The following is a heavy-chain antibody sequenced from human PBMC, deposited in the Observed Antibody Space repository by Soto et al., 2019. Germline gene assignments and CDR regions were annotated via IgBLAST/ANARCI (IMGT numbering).Heavy chain of an antibody. CDR3: ARHAGYGFFWFDP. CDR1: GGSISSSSYY. J-gene: IGHJ5*02. CDR2: IYYSGST. V-gene: IGHV4-39*01. Sequence: SETLSLTCTVSGGSISSSSYYWGWIRQPPGKGLEWIGSIYYSGSTYYNPSLKSRVTISVDTSKNQFSLKLSSVTAADTAVYYCARHAGYGFFWFDPWGQGTLVTVSS. D-gene: IGHD3-3*01.